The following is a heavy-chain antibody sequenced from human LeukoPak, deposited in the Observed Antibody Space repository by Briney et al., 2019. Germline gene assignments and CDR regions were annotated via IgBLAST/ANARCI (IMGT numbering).Heavy chain of an antibody. J-gene: IGHJ4*02. CDR3: ATVGGEGGFLHY. CDR2: IYTTRTA. D-gene: IGHD7-27*01. Sequence: SETLSLTCTVSGDFISGSYWSWIRQPAGKGLEWIGRIYTTRTADYNPSLTSRVTMSVDKSKKQLSLKLNSVTAADTAVYYCATVGGEGGFLHYWGQGTLVTVSS. V-gene: IGHV4-4*07. CDR1: GDFISGSY.